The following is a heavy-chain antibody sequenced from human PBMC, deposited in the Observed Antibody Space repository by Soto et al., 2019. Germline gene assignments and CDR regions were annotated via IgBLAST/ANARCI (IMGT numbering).Heavy chain of an antibody. V-gene: IGHV3-23*01. CDR2: ISGSGGST. CDR3: AKDGRYSSGVGGF. Sequence: EVQLLESGGGLVQPGGSLRLSCAASGFTFSSYAMSWVRQAPGKGLEWVSAISGSGGSTYYADSVKGRFTISRDNSKNPLYLQMNSLRAEDTAVYYCAKDGRYSSGVGGFWGQGTLVTVSS. D-gene: IGHD6-19*01. CDR1: GFTFSSYA. J-gene: IGHJ4*02.